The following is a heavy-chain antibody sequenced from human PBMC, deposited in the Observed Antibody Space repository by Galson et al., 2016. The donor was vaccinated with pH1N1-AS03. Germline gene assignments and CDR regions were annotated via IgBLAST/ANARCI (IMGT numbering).Heavy chain of an antibody. J-gene: IGHJ4*02. Sequence: SLRLSCAASGFTFSYYGMHWVRQAPGKGLEWVASIRNDGSNEHYADSVKGRFTIPRDNSKNTLHLQMNSLTPEDTAVYYCAKDQGGSGRPGYWGQGTLVTVSS. V-gene: IGHV3-30*02. D-gene: IGHD3-10*01. CDR1: GFTFSYYG. CDR3: AKDQGGSGRPGY. CDR2: IRNDGSNE.